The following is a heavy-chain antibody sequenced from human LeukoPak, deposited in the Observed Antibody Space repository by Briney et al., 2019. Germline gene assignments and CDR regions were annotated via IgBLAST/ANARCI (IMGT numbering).Heavy chain of an antibody. V-gene: IGHV4-31*03. CDR3: ARKRAVTGKGDAFDI. CDR1: GGSISSGGYW. D-gene: IGHD2-21*02. CDR2: IYYTGST. Sequence: SQTLSLSCTVSGGSISSGGYWWSRIRQYSGKGLEWIGYIYYTGSTYYNPSLKSRVTISVDTSKNQFSLKLSSVTAADTAVYYCARKRAVTGKGDAFDIWGQGTMVTVSS. J-gene: IGHJ3*02.